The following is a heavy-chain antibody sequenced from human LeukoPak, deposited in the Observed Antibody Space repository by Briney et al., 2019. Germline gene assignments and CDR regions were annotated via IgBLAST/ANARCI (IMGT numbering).Heavy chain of an antibody. Sequence: ASVKVSCKASGYTFTSYYMHWVRQAPGQGLEWMGIINPGGGSTIYAQKFQGRVTTTTDTSTSTAYMELRSLRSDDTAVYYCAREVHSSSGAFDIWGQGTMVTVSS. V-gene: IGHV1-46*01. D-gene: IGHD6-6*01. CDR2: INPGGGST. J-gene: IGHJ3*02. CDR1: GYTFTSYY. CDR3: AREVHSSSGAFDI.